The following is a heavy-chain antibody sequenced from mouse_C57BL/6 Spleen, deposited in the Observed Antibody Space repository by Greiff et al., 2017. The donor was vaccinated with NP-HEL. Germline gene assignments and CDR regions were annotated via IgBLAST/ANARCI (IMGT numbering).Heavy chain of an antibody. D-gene: IGHD1-1*01. V-gene: IGHV5-9-1*02. J-gene: IGHJ4*01. CDR3: TRDRHGSSRYYAMDD. Sequence: VQLKESGAGLVKPGGSLKLSCAASGFTFSSSAMSWVRQTPEKRLERVAYISSGGDYIYYADTVKGRFTISRDNARNTLYLQMSSLKSEDTAMYYCTRDRHGSSRYYAMDDWGQGTSVTVAS. CDR2: ISSGGDYI. CDR1: GFTFSSSA.